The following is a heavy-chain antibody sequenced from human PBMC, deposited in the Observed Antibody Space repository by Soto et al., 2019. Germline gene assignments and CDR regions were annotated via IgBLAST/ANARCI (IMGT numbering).Heavy chain of an antibody. J-gene: IGHJ4*02. D-gene: IGHD4-17*01. CDR1: GGSISSYY. V-gene: IGHV4-59*01. Sequence: QVQLQESGPGLVKPSETLSLTCTVSGGSISSYYWSWIRQPPGKGLEWIGYIYYSGSTNYNPSLKSRVTISVDTSKNQFALKRSSVTAADTAVYYCERDYGGSSDYWGQGTLVTVSS. CDR3: ERDYGGSSDY. CDR2: IYYSGST.